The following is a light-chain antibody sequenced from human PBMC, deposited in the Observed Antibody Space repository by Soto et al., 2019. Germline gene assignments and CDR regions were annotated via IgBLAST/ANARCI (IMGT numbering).Light chain of an antibody. Sequence: EIMMTQSPATLSVSPGGRVTLSCRASQSVNNDLAWYQQKPGQAPRLLIYGASTRATGIPARFSGSGSGTEFTLTISSLQSEDFAVYYCQQYNKWPPLTFGGGTKVEI. J-gene: IGKJ4*01. CDR3: QQYNKWPPLT. CDR1: QSVNND. CDR2: GAS. V-gene: IGKV3-15*01.